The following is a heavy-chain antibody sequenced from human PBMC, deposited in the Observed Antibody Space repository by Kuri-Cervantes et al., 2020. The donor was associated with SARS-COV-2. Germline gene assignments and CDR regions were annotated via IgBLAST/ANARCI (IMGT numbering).Heavy chain of an antibody. J-gene: IGHJ6*03. CDR1: GFTFTSSA. V-gene: IGHV1-58*02. CDR2: IVVGSGNT. CDR3: ARGPTFPYYYYMDV. Sequence: SVKVSCKASGFTFTSSAMQWVRQARGQRLEWIGWIVVGSGNTNYAQKFQERVTITRDMSTSTAYMELSSLRSEDTAVYYCARGPTFPYYYYMDVWGKGTTVTVSS.